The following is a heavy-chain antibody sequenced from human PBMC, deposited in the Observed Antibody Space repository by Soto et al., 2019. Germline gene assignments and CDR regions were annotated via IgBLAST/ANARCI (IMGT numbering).Heavy chain of an antibody. J-gene: IGHJ4*02. CDR2: ISGSGGST. D-gene: IGHD6-13*01. CDR3: ARRTSSWSFDY. CDR1: GFTFSSYA. V-gene: IGHV3-23*01. Sequence: EVQLLESGGGLVQPGGSLRLSCAASGFTFSSYAMSWVRQAPGKGLEGVSAISGSGGSTYYADSVKGRFTFSRDNSKNTRSLQMSSLRAEDTAVYYCARRTSSWSFDYWGQGTLVTVSS.